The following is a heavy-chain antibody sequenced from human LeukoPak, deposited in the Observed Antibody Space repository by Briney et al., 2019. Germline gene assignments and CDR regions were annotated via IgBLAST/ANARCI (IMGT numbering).Heavy chain of an antibody. Sequence: GGSLRLSCAASGFTFSSYSMNWVRQAPGKGLEWVSYISSSSSTIYYADSVKGRFTISRDNAKNSLYLQMNSLRAEDTAVYYCAAGWELLLHYWGQGTLVTVSS. V-gene: IGHV3-48*04. D-gene: IGHD1-26*01. CDR1: GFTFSSYS. J-gene: IGHJ4*02. CDR2: ISSSSSTI. CDR3: AAGWELLLHY.